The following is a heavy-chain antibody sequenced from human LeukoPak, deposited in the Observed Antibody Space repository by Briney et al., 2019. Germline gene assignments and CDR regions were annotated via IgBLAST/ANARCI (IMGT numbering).Heavy chain of an antibody. J-gene: IGHJ4*02. CDR1: GFTFTNYW. CDR3: ARDDARWEVPFDY. V-gene: IGHV3-7*01. Sequence: GGSLRLSCAASGFTFTNYWMFWVRQVPGKGLEWVANIKQDGSEKYYVDSVKGRFTISRDNAKNSLYLQMNSLRAEDTAVYYCARDDARWEVPFDYWGQGSLVTVSS. D-gene: IGHD1-26*01. CDR2: IKQDGSEK.